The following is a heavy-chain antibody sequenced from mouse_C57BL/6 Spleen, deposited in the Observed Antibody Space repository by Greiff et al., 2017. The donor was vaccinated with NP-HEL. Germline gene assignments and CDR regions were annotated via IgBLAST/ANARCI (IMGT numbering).Heavy chain of an antibody. Sequence: EVMLVESGTVLARPGASVKMSCKTSGYTFTSYWMHWVKQRPGQGLEWIGAIYPGNSDTSYNQKFKGKAKLTAVTSASTAYMELSSLTNEDSAVYYCTRSGTGTGVYYFDYWGQGTTLTVSS. J-gene: IGHJ2*01. V-gene: IGHV1-5*01. CDR3: TRSGTGTGVYYFDY. CDR1: GYTFTSYW. CDR2: IYPGNSDT. D-gene: IGHD4-1*01.